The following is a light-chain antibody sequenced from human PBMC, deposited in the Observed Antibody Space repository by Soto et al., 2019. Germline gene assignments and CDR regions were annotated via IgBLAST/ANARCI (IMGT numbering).Light chain of an antibody. CDR1: QNVGIY. J-gene: IGKJ4*01. Sequence: EIVLTQSPATLSLSPGERATLSCRASQNVGIYLGWYQQKPGQPPRLLIYDASNRATGIPARFSGSGSATDFTLTISTLEPEDFAVYYCQQRSNWPLTFGGGTKVEIK. V-gene: IGKV3-11*01. CDR2: DAS. CDR3: QQRSNWPLT.